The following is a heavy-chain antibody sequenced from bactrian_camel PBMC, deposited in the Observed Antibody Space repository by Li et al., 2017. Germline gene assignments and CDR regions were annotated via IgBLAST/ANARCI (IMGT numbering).Heavy chain of an antibody. J-gene: IGHJ4*01. CDR1: GYRYASYC. CDR3: KPQSGEYCYTVPDAY. CDR2: ISSDGST. Sequence: QVQLVESGGGSAQAGGSLRLSCAASGYRYASYCMAWFRQAPGNECELVSTISSDGSTRYADAVKDRFTISQDNARITVYLQMNSLKPEDTAKYSCKPQSGEYCYTVPDAYRGQGTQVTVS. V-gene: IGHV3S55*01. D-gene: IGHD3*01.